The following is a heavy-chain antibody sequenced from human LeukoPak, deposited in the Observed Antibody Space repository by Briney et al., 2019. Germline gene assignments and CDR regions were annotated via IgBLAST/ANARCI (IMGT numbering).Heavy chain of an antibody. J-gene: IGHJ4*02. V-gene: IGHV1-2*02. CDR3: ARAYSGSYYFDY. D-gene: IGHD1-26*01. Sequence: ASVKVSCKASGYTFIGYYMHWVRQAPGQGLEWMGWINPNSGGTNYAQKFQGRVTMTRDTSISTAYMELSRLRSDDTAVYYCARAYSGSYYFDYWGQGTLVTVSS. CDR1: GYTFIGYY. CDR2: INPNSGGT.